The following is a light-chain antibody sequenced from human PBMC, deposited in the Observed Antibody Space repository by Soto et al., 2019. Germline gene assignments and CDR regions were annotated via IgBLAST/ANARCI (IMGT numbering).Light chain of an antibody. V-gene: IGKV1-33*01. Sequence: IQMTQSPSSLSSSLGDRVTITCRASQDISNYLNWYQQKPGKAPKLLSYDASNLETGVPSRFSGSGSGTDFTFTISSLKPEDIETYYCQQYDNLPLTFGGGTKVDIK. CDR2: DAS. CDR1: QDISNY. CDR3: QQYDNLPLT. J-gene: IGKJ4*01.